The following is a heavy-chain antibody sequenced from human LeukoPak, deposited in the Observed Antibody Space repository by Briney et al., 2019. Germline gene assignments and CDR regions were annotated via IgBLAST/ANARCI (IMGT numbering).Heavy chain of an antibody. Sequence: SVKVSCKASGGTFSSYAISWVRQAPGQGLEWMGGIIPIFGTANYAQKFQGRVTITADESTSTAYMELSSLRSEDTAVYYCARVAGYCSSTSCYEAPFCYYGMDVWGQGTTVTVSS. J-gene: IGHJ6*02. V-gene: IGHV1-69*13. CDR3: ARVAGYCSSTSCYEAPFCYYGMDV. CDR1: GGTFSSYA. CDR2: IIPIFGTA. D-gene: IGHD2-2*01.